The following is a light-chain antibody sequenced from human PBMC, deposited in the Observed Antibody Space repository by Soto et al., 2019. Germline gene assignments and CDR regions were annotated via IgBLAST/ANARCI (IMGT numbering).Light chain of an antibody. J-gene: IGKJ1*01. CDR3: QQYGNSPWT. CDR2: GAS. V-gene: IGKV3-20*01. Sequence: EIVLTQSPGTLSLSPGERATLSCRASQSVSSNYLAWYQQKPGQAPRLLIYGASSRATGIPGRFSGSGSGTDFTLTISGLEPEDFAVYYCQQYGNSPWTFGQGTKVEIK. CDR1: QSVSSNY.